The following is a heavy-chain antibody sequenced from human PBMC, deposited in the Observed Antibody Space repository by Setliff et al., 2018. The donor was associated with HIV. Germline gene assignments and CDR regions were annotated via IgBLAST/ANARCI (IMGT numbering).Heavy chain of an antibody. J-gene: IGHJ4*02. CDR1: GYIFTGFG. Sequence: GASVKVSCKTSGYIFTGFGLTWVRQAPGQGLEWMGIINPSDNRTYYAQKFQGRVTMTRDTSTSSVYMELRSLRSEDTAVYYCARAYYDSVWGSHRYRFYYFDYWGQGSLVTVSS. CDR2: INPSDNRT. CDR3: ARAYYDSVWGSHRYRFYYFDY. V-gene: IGHV1-46*01. D-gene: IGHD3-16*02.